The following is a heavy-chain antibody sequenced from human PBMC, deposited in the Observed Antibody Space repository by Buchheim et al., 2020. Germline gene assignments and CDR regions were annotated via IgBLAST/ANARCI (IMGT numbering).Heavy chain of an antibody. CDR2: INRDGSEK. V-gene: IGHV3-7*01. Sequence: EVQLVESGGGLVQPGGSLRLSCAASGFTFSDYWMTWVRQAPGKGLEWVANINRDGSEKNYVDSVKGRFTISRDNAKISLNLQMNSLRAEDTAVYYCAREGGEQPIDYWGQGTL. CDR3: AREGGEQPIDY. D-gene: IGHD3-16*01. J-gene: IGHJ4*02. CDR1: GFTFSDYW.